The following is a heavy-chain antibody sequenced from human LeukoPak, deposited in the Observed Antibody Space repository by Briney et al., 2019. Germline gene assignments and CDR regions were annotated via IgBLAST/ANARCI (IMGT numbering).Heavy chain of an antibody. Sequence: SETLSLTCTVSGGSISGYYWTWIRQPPGRGLEWIGYVFYIGSTNYNPSLKSRVTISLDTSKNQFSLKLTSVTAADTAVYYCARQDSSGWLFDYWGQGTLVTVSS. J-gene: IGHJ4*02. CDR1: GGSISGYY. D-gene: IGHD6-19*01. CDR3: ARQDSSGWLFDY. CDR2: VFYIGST. V-gene: IGHV4-59*01.